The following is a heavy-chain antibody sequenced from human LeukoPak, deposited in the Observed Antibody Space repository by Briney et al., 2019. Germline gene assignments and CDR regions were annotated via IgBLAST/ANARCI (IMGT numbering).Heavy chain of an antibody. CDR2: IYHSGST. CDR3: AATMVRGAKDDYYYGMDV. CDR1: GGSISSGGYY. J-gene: IGHJ6*02. V-gene: IGHV4-30-2*01. D-gene: IGHD3-10*01. Sequence: SQTLSLTCTVSGGSISSGGYYWSWIRQPPGKGLEWIGYIYHSGSTYYNPSLKSRVTISVDRSKNQFSLKLSSVTAADTAVYYCAATMVRGAKDDYYYGMDVWGQGTTVTVS.